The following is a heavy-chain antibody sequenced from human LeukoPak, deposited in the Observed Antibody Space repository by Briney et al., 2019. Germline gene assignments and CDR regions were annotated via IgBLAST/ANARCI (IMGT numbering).Heavy chain of an antibody. Sequence: SETLPLTCTVSGGSISSYYWSWIRQPPGKGLEWIGYIYYSGSTNYNPSLKSRVTISVDTSKNQFSLKLSSVTAADTAVYYCAGSPAAVYNWNDGGYAFDIWGQGTMVTVSS. D-gene: IGHD1-1*01. CDR1: GGSISSYY. CDR2: IYYSGST. J-gene: IGHJ3*02. V-gene: IGHV4-59*01. CDR3: AGSPAAVYNWNDGGYAFDI.